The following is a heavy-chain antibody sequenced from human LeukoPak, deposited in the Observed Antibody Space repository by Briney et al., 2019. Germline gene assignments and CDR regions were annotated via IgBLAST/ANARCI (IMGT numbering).Heavy chain of an antibody. CDR2: IIPIRGIA. V-gene: IGHV1-69*04. Sequence: SVKVSCKASGGTFCSYAISWVRQAPGQGLEWMGRIIPIRGIANYAQKFQGRGTITADKSTSTAYMELSSLRSEDTAVYYCARDFTGAYCGGDCYRWGQGTLVTVSS. D-gene: IGHD2-21*02. CDR3: ARDFTGAYCGGDCYR. CDR1: GGTFCSYA. J-gene: IGHJ1*01.